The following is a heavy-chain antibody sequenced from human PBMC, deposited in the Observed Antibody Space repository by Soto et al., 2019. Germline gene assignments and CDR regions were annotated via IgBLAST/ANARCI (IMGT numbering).Heavy chain of an antibody. D-gene: IGHD3-22*01. J-gene: IGHJ4*02. CDR1: GFTVSSNY. CDR3: ARNYYDSSGGFDY. V-gene: IGHV3-53*01. CDR2: IYSGGST. Sequence: GGSLRLSCAASGFTVSSNYMSWVRQAPGKGLEWVSVIYSGGSTYYADSVKGRFTISRDNSKNTLYLQMNSLRAEDTAVYYCARNYYDSSGGFDYWGQGTSVTVSS.